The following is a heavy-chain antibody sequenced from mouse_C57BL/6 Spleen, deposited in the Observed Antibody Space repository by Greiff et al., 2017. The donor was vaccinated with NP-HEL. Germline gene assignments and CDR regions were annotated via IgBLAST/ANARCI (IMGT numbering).Heavy chain of an antibody. Sequence: EVQLQESGPGLVKPSQSLSLTCSVTGYSITSGYYWNWIRQFPGNKLEWMGYISYDGSNNYNPYLKNRISITRDTSKNQFFLKLNSVTTEDTATYYGARDQDYYGSSSYFDYWGQGTTLTVSS. CDR2: ISYDGSN. CDR1: GYSITSGYY. D-gene: IGHD1-1*01. J-gene: IGHJ2*01. CDR3: ARDQDYYGSSSYFDY. V-gene: IGHV3-6*01.